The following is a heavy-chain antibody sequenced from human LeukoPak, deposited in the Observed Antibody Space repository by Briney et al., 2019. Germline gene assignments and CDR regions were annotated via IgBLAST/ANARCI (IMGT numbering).Heavy chain of an antibody. Sequence: ASVKVSCKASGYTFTSYGISWVRQAPGQGLEWMGWISAYNGNTNYAQKLQGRVTMTTDTSTSTAYMELSSLRSEDTAVYYCARAPPGEVAFDYWGQGTLVTVSS. D-gene: IGHD3-10*01. CDR1: GYTFTSYG. V-gene: IGHV1-18*01. CDR3: ARAPPGEVAFDY. CDR2: ISAYNGNT. J-gene: IGHJ4*02.